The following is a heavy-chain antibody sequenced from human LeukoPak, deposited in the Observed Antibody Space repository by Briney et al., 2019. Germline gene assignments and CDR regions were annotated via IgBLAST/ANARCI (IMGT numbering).Heavy chain of an antibody. J-gene: IGHJ6*03. Sequence: GGSLRLSCAASAITFSTYAMSWVRQAPGKGLECVSVISGGAGSTYYADSVKGRFTISRDNSKNTLYLQMNSLRAEDTAVYYCAKDKYNFWSGSNYYYMDVWGKGPTVTVSS. CDR3: AKDKYNFWSGSNYYYMDV. V-gene: IGHV3-23*01. D-gene: IGHD3-3*01. CDR1: AITFSTYA. CDR2: ISGGAGST.